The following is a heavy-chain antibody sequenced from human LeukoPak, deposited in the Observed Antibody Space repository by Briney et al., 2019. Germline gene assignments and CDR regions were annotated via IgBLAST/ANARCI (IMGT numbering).Heavy chain of an antibody. J-gene: IGHJ4*02. V-gene: IGHV3-23*01. CDR1: GFTFSTFA. CDR3: ATYRQVLLPFES. D-gene: IGHD2-8*02. Sequence: GGSLRLSCAASGFTFSTFAMIWVRQPPGKGLEWVSSNFPSGGEIHYADSVRGRFTISRDNSKSTLSLQMNSLRAEDTAIYYCATYRQVLLPFESWGQGTLVTVSS. CDR2: NFPSGGEI.